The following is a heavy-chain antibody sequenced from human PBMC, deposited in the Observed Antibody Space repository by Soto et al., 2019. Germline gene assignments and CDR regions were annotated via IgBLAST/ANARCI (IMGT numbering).Heavy chain of an antibody. Sequence: GESLKISCKGSGYSFASYWLSWVRQMLGKGLEWMGRIDPSDSYTNYSPSFQGHVTISADKSISTAYLQWSSLKASDTAMYYCARLRGVYYYDSSGYYAIYDYYGMDVWGQGTTVTVSS. CDR1: GYSFASYW. D-gene: IGHD3-22*01. CDR2: IDPSDSYT. J-gene: IGHJ6*02. V-gene: IGHV5-10-1*01. CDR3: ARLRGVYYYDSSGYYAIYDYYGMDV.